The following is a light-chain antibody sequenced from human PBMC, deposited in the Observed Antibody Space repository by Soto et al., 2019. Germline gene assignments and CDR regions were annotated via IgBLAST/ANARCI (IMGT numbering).Light chain of an antibody. V-gene: IGKV1-39*01. CDR3: QQTISTPREFT. CDR1: HHINSY. Sequence: DIQMAQSPFSLSASVGDRVTITCRASHHINSYLNWYQQKPGKAPKLLIYAASSLKSGVLSRFIGSGSGTDFTLTISSLQTEDSATYFCQQTISTPREFTFGVGTKVEI. J-gene: IGKJ4*01. CDR2: AAS.